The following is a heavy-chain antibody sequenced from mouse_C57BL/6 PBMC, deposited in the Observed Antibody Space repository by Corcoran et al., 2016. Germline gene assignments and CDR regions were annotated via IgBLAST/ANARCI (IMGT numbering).Heavy chain of an antibody. J-gene: IGHJ1*03. CDR3: ARERDYYGSEDWYFDV. CDR2: IYPGSGNT. D-gene: IGHD1-1*01. CDR1: GYTFTDYY. V-gene: IGHV1-76*01. Sequence: QVQLKQSGAELVRPGASVKLSCKASGYTFTDYYINWVKQRPGQGLEWIARIYPGSGNTYYNEKFKGKATLTAEKSSSTAYMQLSSLTSEDSAVYFCARERDYYGSEDWYFDVWGTGTTVTVSS.